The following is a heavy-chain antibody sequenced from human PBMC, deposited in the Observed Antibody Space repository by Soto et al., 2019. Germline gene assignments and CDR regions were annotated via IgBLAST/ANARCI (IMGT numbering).Heavy chain of an antibody. CDR3: AKETGYSYGFQPNALDV. CDR2: ISSRGDRT. V-gene: IGHV3-23*01. J-gene: IGHJ6*02. Sequence: PGGSLGLSCAGSGLTFRRYAMNWVRQAPGKGLEWVSIISSRGDRTSYAESVKGRFTISRDDSKNTLFLHMNSLGAEDTAVYYCAKETGYSYGFQPNALDVWGQGTTVTVSS. CDR1: GLTFRRYA. D-gene: IGHD5-18*01.